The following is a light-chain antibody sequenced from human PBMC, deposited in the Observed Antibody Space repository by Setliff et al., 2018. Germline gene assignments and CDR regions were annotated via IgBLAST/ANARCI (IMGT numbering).Light chain of an antibody. Sequence: QSALTQPPSASGSPGQSVTISCTGTTSDVGGYDYVSWYQQHPDKAPKLILYEVTKRPSGVPDRFSGSKSGNTASLTVSGLQADDEADYYCSAYAGSNNWGVFGTGTKVTVV. CDR2: EVT. CDR3: SAYAGSNNWGV. J-gene: IGLJ1*01. V-gene: IGLV2-8*01. CDR1: TSDVGGYDY.